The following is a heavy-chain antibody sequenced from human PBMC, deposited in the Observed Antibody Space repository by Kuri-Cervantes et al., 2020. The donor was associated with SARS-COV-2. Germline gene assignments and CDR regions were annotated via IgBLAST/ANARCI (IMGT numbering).Heavy chain of an antibody. D-gene: IGHD3-22*01. CDR3: ARSYFYDSSGYVMDY. V-gene: IGHV1-2*06. CDR1: GYTFTAYY. CDR2: IRPNDGAT. Sequence: ASVKVSCKTSGYTFTAYYVHWVRQAPGQGLEWMGRIRPNDGATNSAQKFQGRVTMTRDTSISTAYMELSRLRSDDTAVYYCARSYFYDSSGYVMDYWGQGTLVTVSS. J-gene: IGHJ4*02.